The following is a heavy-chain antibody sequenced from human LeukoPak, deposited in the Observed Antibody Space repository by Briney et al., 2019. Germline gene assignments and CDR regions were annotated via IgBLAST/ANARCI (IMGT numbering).Heavy chain of an antibody. Sequence: GGSLRLSCAASGFTFSSYAMHWVRQAPGKGLEWVAVISYDGSNKYYADSVKGRFTISRDNSKNTLYLQMNSLRAEDTAVYYCARDPTYDSSGPLLGDYYYYMDVWGKGTTVTVS. D-gene: IGHD3-22*01. J-gene: IGHJ6*03. V-gene: IGHV3-30*04. CDR3: ARDPTYDSSGPLLGDYYYYMDV. CDR2: ISYDGSNK. CDR1: GFTFSSYA.